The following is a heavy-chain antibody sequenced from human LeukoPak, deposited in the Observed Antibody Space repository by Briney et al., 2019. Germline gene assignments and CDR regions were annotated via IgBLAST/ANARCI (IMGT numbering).Heavy chain of an antibody. J-gene: IGHJ4*02. Sequence: ASVTVSCKASGYTFTGYYMHWVRQAPGQGLEWMGWMNPNSGNTGYAQKFQGRVTMTRNTSISTAYMELSSLRSEDTAVYYCASRLGGSLRYWGQGTLVTVSS. CDR3: ASRLGGSLRY. CDR1: GYTFTGYY. D-gene: IGHD1-26*01. V-gene: IGHV1-8*02. CDR2: MNPNSGNT.